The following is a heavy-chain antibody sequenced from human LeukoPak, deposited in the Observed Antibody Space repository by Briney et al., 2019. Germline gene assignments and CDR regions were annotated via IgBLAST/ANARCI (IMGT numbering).Heavy chain of an antibody. CDR2: ISGNGGST. CDR1: GFTFNNYA. J-gene: IGHJ5*02. V-gene: IGHV3-23*01. D-gene: IGHD3/OR15-3a*01. Sequence: GRSLRLSCAASGFTFNNYAMSWVRQAPGKGLEWVSGISGNGGSTYYADFVKGRFTISRDNSKNTVYLQMNSLRAEDTAVYYCAKDPALDHSVYNWFDPWGQGTLVSVSS. CDR3: AKDPALDHSVYNWFDP.